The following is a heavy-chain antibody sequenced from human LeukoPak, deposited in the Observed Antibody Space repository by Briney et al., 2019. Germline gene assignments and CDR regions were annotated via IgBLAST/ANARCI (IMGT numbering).Heavy chain of an antibody. D-gene: IGHD2-2*01. CDR2: IYSGGST. CDR3: ARGLGYCTSTTCLLPFDY. J-gene: IGHJ4*02. V-gene: IGHV3-53*01. Sequence: GGSLRLSCAASGFTFDDYAMHWVRQAPGKGLECVSVIYSGGSTYYADSVKGRFTVSRDNSKNTLYLQMNSLRAEDTAMYYCARGLGYCTSTTCLLPFDYWGQGTLVTVSS. CDR1: GFTFDDYA.